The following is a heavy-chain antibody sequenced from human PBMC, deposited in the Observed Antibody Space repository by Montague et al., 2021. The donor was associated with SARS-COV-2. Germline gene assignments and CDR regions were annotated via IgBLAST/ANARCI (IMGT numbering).Heavy chain of an antibody. CDR1: RGSFHIFS. CDR2: IDLSGNT. D-gene: IGHD2-21*01. V-gene: IGHV4-34*01. Sequence: SETLSLTCAVYRGSFHIFSWGWIRQSPATGLEWIGEIDLSGNTNYNPSLKSRVTISVDTSKNQFSLNLTSVTAADTAMYYCARGSRVVGITPGFRYWGQGTQVAVSS. CDR3: ARGSRVVGITPGFRY. J-gene: IGHJ4*02.